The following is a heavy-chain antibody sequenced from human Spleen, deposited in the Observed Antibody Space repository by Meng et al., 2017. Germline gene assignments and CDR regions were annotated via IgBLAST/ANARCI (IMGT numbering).Heavy chain of an antibody. CDR3: ARDEDISAAGKLFGDY. D-gene: IGHD6-13*01. V-gene: IGHV1-18*01. Sequence: ASVKVSCKASGYTFTSYGISWVRQAPGQGLEWRGWINVKNGYTNYAQKVQGRVTMTTDTSTSTAYMDRSGLRSDDTAVYYCARDEDISAAGKLFGDYWGQGTLVTVSS. CDR1: GYTFTSYG. CDR2: INVKNGYT. J-gene: IGHJ4*02.